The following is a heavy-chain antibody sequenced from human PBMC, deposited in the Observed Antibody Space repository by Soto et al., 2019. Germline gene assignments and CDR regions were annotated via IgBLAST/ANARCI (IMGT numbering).Heavy chain of an antibody. Sequence: LCVTRTVSGGASSSRGYRRSCISQFPGKGLEWIGHSFNSGSTNYNPSLQSRLTISVDTSKNQFSLHLISVTAADTVVYFCARGGVVTRHFDSLGQGTLVTVSS. CDR1: GGASSSRGYR. V-gene: IGHV4-31*02. CDR2: SFNSGST. D-gene: IGHD3-3*01. J-gene: IGHJ4*02. CDR3: ARGGVVTRHFDS.